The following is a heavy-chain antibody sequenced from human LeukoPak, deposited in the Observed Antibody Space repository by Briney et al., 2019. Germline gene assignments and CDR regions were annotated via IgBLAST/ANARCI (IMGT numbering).Heavy chain of an antibody. J-gene: IGHJ4*02. Sequence: GGSLRLSCAASGFIFSSYTLNWVRQAPGKGLEWVSSISTKSNNTYYADSVKGRFTISRDNAENSLFLQMNSLRAEDTAVYYCARAEMWLLRSSDYWGQGTLVTVSS. D-gene: IGHD3-22*01. CDR1: GFIFSSYT. V-gene: IGHV3-21*01. CDR3: ARAEMWLLRSSDY. CDR2: ISTKSNNT.